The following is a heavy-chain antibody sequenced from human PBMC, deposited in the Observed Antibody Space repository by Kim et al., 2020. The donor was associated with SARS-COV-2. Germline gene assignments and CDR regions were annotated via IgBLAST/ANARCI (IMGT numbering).Heavy chain of an antibody. V-gene: IGHV3-48*02. D-gene: IGHD3-22*01. Sequence: GGSLRLSCAASGFTFSSYSMNWVRQAPGKGLEWVSYISSSSSTIYYADSVKGRFTISRDNAKNSLYLQMNSLRDEDTAVYYCARDGRYYYDSSGHRDYYYYGMDVWGQGTTVTVSS. CDR3: ARDGRYYYDSSGHRDYYYYGMDV. CDR2: ISSSSSTI. CDR1: GFTFSSYS. J-gene: IGHJ6*02.